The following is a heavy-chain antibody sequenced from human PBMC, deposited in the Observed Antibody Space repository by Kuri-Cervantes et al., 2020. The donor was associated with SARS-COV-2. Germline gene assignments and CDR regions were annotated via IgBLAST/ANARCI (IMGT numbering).Heavy chain of an antibody. CDR3: ASSLISSGSYYNVY. Sequence: SQTLSLTCAVSGYSISSGYYWGWIRQPPGKGLEWIGSIYHSGSTNYNPSLKSRVTISVDTSKNQFSLKLSSVTAADTAVYYCASSLISSGSYYNVYWGQGTLVTVSS. J-gene: IGHJ4*02. CDR1: GYSISSGYY. CDR2: IYHSGST. V-gene: IGHV4-38-2*01. D-gene: IGHD3-10*01.